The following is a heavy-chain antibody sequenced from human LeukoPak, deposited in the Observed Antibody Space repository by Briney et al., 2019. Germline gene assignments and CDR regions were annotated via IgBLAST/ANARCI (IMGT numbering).Heavy chain of an antibody. CDR3: AKGPDYDFWSGSYYFDY. J-gene: IGHJ4*02. D-gene: IGHD3-3*01. Sequence: PGGSLRLSCVASGFTFSSYAMSWVRQAPGKGLEWVAAISGSGGSTYYADSVKGRFTISRDNSKNTLYLQMNSLRAEDTAVYYCAKGPDYDFWSGSYYFDYWGQGTLVTVSS. CDR1: GFTFSSYA. V-gene: IGHV3-23*01. CDR2: ISGSGGST.